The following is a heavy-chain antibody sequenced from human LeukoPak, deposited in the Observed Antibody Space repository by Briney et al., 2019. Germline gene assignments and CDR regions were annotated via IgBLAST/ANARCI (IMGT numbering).Heavy chain of an antibody. CDR3: ARDLWFWDLYGMDV. D-gene: IGHD3-10*01. CDR1: GFTFSSYA. Sequence: GRSLRLSCAASGFTFSSYAMHWVRQAPGKGLEWVAVISYDGSNKYYADSVKGRFTISRDNSKNTLYLQMNSLRAEDTAVYYCARDLWFWDLYGMDVRGKGTTVTVSS. J-gene: IGHJ6*04. CDR2: ISYDGSNK. V-gene: IGHV3-30*04.